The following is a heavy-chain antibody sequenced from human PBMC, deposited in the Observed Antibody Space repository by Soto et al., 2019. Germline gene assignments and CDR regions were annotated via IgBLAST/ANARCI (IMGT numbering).Heavy chain of an antibody. J-gene: IGHJ4*02. CDR1: GYSFTSYW. CDR2: IYPGDSDT. D-gene: IGHD3-9*01. V-gene: IGHV5-51*01. Sequence: VESLKISCKGSGYSFTSYWIGWVRQMPGKVLEWMGIIYPGDSDTRYSPSFQVQVTISADKSISTAYLQWSSLKASDTAIYYCARLQYYDILTGYFDYWGQGTLVTVS. CDR3: ARLQYYDILTGYFDY.